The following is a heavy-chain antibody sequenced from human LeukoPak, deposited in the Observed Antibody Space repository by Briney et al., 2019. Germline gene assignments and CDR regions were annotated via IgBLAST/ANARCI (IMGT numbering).Heavy chain of an antibody. J-gene: IGHJ2*01. V-gene: IGHV4-4*09. D-gene: IGHD5/OR15-5a*01. Sequence: SDTLSLTCTVSGGSISSYYWSWIRQPPGKGLEWIAYIHTSRSTTSNPSLRSRVTMSVDTSKNQFSLRLSSVTAADTAVYYCARHAGFSVWYFDLWGRGTLVTVSS. CDR3: ARHAGFSVWYFDL. CDR1: GGSISSYY. CDR2: IHTSRST.